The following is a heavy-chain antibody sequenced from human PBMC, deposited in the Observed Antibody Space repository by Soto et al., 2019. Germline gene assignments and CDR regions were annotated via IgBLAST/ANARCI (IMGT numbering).Heavy chain of an antibody. V-gene: IGHV1-3*01. J-gene: IGHJ5*02. CDR1: GYTFTSYA. D-gene: IGHD3-3*01. CDR3: ARDGKQVGDFWSGLKGRIGWFDP. CDR2: INVGNVNT. Sequence: ASVKVSCKASGYTFTSYAMHWVRQAPGQRLEWMGSINVGNVNTKYSQKFQGRVTITRDTSASTAYLELSSLRSEDTALYYCARDGKQVGDFWSGLKGRIGWFDPWGQGTLVTVSS.